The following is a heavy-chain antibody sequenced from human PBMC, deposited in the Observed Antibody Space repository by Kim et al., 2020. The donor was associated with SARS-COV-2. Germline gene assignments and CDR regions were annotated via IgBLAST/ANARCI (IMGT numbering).Heavy chain of an antibody. CDR1: GFSFSDSA. V-gene: IGHV3-73*01. J-gene: IGHJ3*02. D-gene: IGHD3-3*02. CDR2: IRSKANSYAT. Sequence: GGSLRLSCAASGFSFSDSAMHWVRQASGKGLEWVGRIRSKANSYATTYAASVKGRFTISRDDSKNAAYLQMNSLKTEDTAGDYCTRVPVTKLAFWDAYD. CDR3: TRVPVTKLAFWDAYD.